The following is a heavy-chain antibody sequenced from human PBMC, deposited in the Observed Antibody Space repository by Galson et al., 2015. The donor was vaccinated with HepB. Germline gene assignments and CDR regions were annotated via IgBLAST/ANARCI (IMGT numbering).Heavy chain of an antibody. CDR3: ARGGRIPAAGYFDS. CDR2: TNHAGSL. Sequence: ETLSLTCAVSGGSFSGHYWTWIRQSPAKGLEWIGETNHAGSLNYNPSLKSRVTISVDTSRRQVFLNLTSVTAADTALYYCARGGRIPAAGYFDSWGQGGLVTVSS. CDR1: GGSFSGHY. V-gene: IGHV4-34*01. D-gene: IGHD6-13*01. J-gene: IGHJ4*02.